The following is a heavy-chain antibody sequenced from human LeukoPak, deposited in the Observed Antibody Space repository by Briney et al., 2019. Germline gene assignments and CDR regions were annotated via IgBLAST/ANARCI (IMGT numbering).Heavy chain of an antibody. CDR1: GFTFSSYS. V-gene: IGHV3-48*01. D-gene: IGHD3-22*01. CDR3: ARMYYYDPVDY. CDR2: ISSSSSTI. Sequence: GGSLRLSCAASGFTFSSYSMNWVRQAPGKGLEWVSYISSSSSTIYYADSVKGRFTISRDNAKNSLYLQMNSLRAEDTAVYYCARMYYYDPVDYWGQGTLVTVSS. J-gene: IGHJ4*02.